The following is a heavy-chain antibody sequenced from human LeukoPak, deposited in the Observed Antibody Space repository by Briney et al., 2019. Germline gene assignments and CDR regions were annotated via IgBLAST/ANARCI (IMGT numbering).Heavy chain of an antibody. J-gene: IGHJ4*02. V-gene: IGHV1-18*01. CDR3: ARVRYDSSGYHYFDY. D-gene: IGHD3-22*01. Sequence: ASVKVSCKASGYTFTSCGISWVRQAPGQGLEWMGWISAYNGNTNYAQKLQGRVTMTTDTSTSTAYMELRSLRSDDTAVYCCARVRYDSSGYHYFDYWGQGTLVTVSS. CDR2: ISAYNGNT. CDR1: GYTFTSCG.